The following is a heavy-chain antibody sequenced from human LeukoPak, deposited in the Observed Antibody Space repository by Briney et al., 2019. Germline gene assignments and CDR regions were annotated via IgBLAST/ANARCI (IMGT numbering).Heavy chain of an antibody. CDR2: IYTSGST. Sequence: SETLSLTCTVSGGSISSYYWSWIRQPPGKGLEWIGYIYTSGSTNYNASLKRRVTISVDTSKNQFSLKLSSVTAADTGVYYCARLGLSDGSNYAPYFDYWGQGTLVTVSS. CDR1: GGSISSYY. CDR3: ARLGLSDGSNYAPYFDY. D-gene: IGHD5-24*01. V-gene: IGHV4-4*09. J-gene: IGHJ4*02.